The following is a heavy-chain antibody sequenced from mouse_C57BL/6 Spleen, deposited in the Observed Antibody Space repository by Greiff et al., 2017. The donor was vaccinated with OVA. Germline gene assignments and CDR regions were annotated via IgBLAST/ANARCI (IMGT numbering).Heavy chain of an antibody. CDR3: ARKLAGDY. Sequence: VQLQQPGAELVKPGASVKLSCKASGYTFTSYWMQWVKQRPGQGLEWIGEIDPSDSYTNYNQKFKGKATLTVDTSSSTAYMQLSSLTSEDSAVYYCARKLAGDYWGQGTTLTVSS. D-gene: IGHD4-1*01. CDR2: IDPSDSYT. CDR1: GYTFTSYW. V-gene: IGHV1-50*01. J-gene: IGHJ2*01.